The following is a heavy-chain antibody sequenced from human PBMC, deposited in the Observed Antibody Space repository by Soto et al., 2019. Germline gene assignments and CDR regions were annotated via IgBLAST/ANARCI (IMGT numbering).Heavy chain of an antibody. V-gene: IGHV3-30*03. J-gene: IGHJ6*02. Sequence: GGSLRLSCAASGFTFSSYGMHWVRQAPGKGLEWVAVISYDGSTYYADSVKGRFTISRHNSKNTLYLQMNSLRAEDTAVYYCARDPYYDSSGYLASNGMDVWGQGTTVTVSS. CDR3: ARDPYYDSSGYLASNGMDV. CDR2: ISYDGST. CDR1: GFTFSSYG. D-gene: IGHD3-22*01.